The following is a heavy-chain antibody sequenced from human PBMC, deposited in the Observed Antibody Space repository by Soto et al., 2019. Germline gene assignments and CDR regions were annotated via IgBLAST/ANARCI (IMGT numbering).Heavy chain of an antibody. J-gene: IGHJ3*01. V-gene: IGHV4-59*01. D-gene: IGHD6-19*01. CDR1: GDYISSFY. CDR3: ARDFWAAGTGAFDV. CDR2: IYDSGST. Sequence: SETLCLTCTVSGDYISSFYWSWIRQAPGKGLERIAYIYDSGSTNYNPSLKSPVTISLHTSKNPFSLKLTSVTAADTDMYYCARDFWAAGTGAFDVWGQGTRVTVS.